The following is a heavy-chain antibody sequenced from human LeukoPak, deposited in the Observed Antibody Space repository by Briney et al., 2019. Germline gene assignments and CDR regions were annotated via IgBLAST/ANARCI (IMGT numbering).Heavy chain of an antibody. CDR1: GFTFSSYS. J-gene: IGHJ4*02. CDR2: IGSSVSTR. CDR3: ARDDVGYFDY. D-gene: IGHD1-26*01. Sequence: GGSLRLSCAVSGFTFSSYSMNWVRRAPGKGLEWVSYIGSSVSTRYYADSVKGRFTISRDNAKNSLYLQMNSLRAEDTAVYYCARDDVGYFDYWGQGTLVTVSS. V-gene: IGHV3-48*01.